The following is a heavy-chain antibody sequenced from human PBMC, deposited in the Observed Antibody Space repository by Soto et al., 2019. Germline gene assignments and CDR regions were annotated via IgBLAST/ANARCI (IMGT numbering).Heavy chain of an antibody. V-gene: IGHV1-18*01. J-gene: IGHJ6*03. D-gene: IGHD3-10*01. CDR3: ARGSRVLGAKINPMYYMAV. Sequence: ASVKVSCKASGYTFTSYGISWVRQAPGQGLEWMGWISAYNGNTNYAQKLQGRVTMTTDTSTSTAYMELRSLRSDDTAVYYCARGSRVLGAKINPMYYMAVWGKGTSVTVSS. CDR1: GYTFTSYG. CDR2: ISAYNGNT.